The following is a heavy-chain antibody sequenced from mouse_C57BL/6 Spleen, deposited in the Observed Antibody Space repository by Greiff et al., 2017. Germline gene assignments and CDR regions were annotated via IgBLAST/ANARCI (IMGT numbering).Heavy chain of an antibody. Sequence: VQLQQSGAELAKPGASVKLSCKASGYTFTSYWMHWVKQRPGQGLEWIGYINPSSGYTKYNQKFKDKATLPAEKSSSTTYMQLSSLTYEDSAVYYCARRGNYVNYYALDDWGQGTSVTVSS. V-gene: IGHV1-7*01. J-gene: IGHJ4*01. D-gene: IGHD2-1*01. CDR3: ARRGNYVNYYALDD. CDR2: INPSSGYT. CDR1: GYTFTSYW.